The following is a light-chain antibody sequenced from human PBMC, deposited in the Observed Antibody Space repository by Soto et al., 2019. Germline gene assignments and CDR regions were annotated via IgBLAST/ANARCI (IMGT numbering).Light chain of an antibody. J-gene: IGKJ2*01. Sequence: DIVLTQSPGTLSLSPGVRATLSCRASQSVSASFLAWYLQKPGQAPRLLIYGASSRATGIPDRFSGGGSETDFTLTISRLEPEDFAVYYCQQYGTSPPEDTLSQGT. CDR3: QQYGTSPPEDT. V-gene: IGKV3-20*01. CDR1: QSVSASF. CDR2: GAS.